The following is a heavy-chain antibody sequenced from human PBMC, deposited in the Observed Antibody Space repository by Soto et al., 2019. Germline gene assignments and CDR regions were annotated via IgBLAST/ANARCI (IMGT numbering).Heavy chain of an antibody. Sequence: EVQLVESGGGLVQPGGSLRLSCAASGFTFSSSSMNWVRQAPGKGLEWVSYISSTSATIYYADSVKGRFTISRDNAKNSLYLQMNSLRDEDTAVYCCGRDNLGNWGAWDCDLWGRGTLVTVSS. J-gene: IGHJ2*01. CDR1: GFTFSSSS. CDR3: GRDNLGNWGAWDCDL. V-gene: IGHV3-48*02. CDR2: ISSTSATI. D-gene: IGHD7-27*01.